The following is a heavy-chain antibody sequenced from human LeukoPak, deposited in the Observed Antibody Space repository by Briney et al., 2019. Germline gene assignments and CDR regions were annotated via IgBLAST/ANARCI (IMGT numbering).Heavy chain of an antibody. V-gene: IGHV5-51*01. D-gene: IGHD6-13*01. J-gene: IGHJ4*02. Sequence: GESLKISCKGSEYSFARYWIGWVRQMPGKGLEWMGIIYPDDSDTRYSPSFQGQVTISADKSINTAYPQWSSLKASDTAIYYCARQGYSSSRDFWGQGTLVTVSS. CDR1: EYSFARYW. CDR3: ARQGYSSSRDF. CDR2: IYPDDSDT.